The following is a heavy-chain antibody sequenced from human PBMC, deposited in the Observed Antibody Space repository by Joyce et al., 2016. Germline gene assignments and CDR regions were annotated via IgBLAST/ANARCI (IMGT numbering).Heavy chain of an antibody. CDR3: ATWAPTNYDFWSGYSYYFDN. D-gene: IGHD3-3*01. CDR2: ISGSGGST. V-gene: IGHV3-23*01. CDR1: GFTFSSYA. Sequence: EVQLLESGGGLVQPGGSLRLSCAASGFTFSSYAMSWVRQAPGKGLKWDSNISGSGGSTYYADSVKGRFTISRDNSENSLYLHMNSLRAEDTAVYYCATWAPTNYDFWSGYSYYFDNWGQGTLVTVSS. J-gene: IGHJ4*02.